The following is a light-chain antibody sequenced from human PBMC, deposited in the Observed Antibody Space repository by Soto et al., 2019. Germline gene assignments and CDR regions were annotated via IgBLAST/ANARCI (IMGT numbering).Light chain of an antibody. Sequence: DIQLTQSPPSLTASIGDTVTITCRASPAIGTWLSWHQQKPEKAPKSLLYAASTLQSVVPSRCNSTGSVTDFTIHIHGLQPEDCATSCCQQYYTYPLTFGGGTQVEIK. J-gene: IGKJ4*01. CDR1: PAIGTW. CDR3: QQYYTYPLT. CDR2: AAS. V-gene: IGKV1D-16*01.